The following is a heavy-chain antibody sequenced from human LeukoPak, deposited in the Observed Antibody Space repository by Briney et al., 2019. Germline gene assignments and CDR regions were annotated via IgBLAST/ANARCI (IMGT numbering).Heavy chain of an antibody. CDR2: IYYSGST. J-gene: IGHJ4*02. D-gene: IGHD5-12*01. V-gene: IGHV4-39*07. Sequence: SETLSLTCTVSGGSISSSYSYWGWIRQPPGKGLEWIGNIYYSGSTYYSPSLTSRVTVSVDTSENQFSLKLSSVTAADTAVYYRASATNRLTANDYWGQGTLVTVSS. CDR1: GGSISSSYSY. CDR3: ASATNRLTANDY.